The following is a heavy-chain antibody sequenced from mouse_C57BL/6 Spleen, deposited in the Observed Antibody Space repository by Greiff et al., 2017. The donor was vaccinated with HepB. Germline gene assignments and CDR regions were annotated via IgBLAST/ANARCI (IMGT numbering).Heavy chain of an antibody. J-gene: IGHJ2*01. CDR2: IDPNSGGT. D-gene: IGHD2-4*01. V-gene: IGHV1-72*01. Sequence: KESCKASGYTFTSYWMHWVKQRPGRGLEWIGRIDPNSGGTKYNEKFKSKATLTVDKPSSTAYMQLSSLTSEDSAVYYCARKEIYDYDEGDFDYWGQGTTLTVSS. CDR1: GYTFTSYW. CDR3: ARKEIYDYDEGDFDY.